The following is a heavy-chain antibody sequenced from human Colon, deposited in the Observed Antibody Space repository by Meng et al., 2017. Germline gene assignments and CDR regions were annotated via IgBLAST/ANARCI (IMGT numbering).Heavy chain of an antibody. D-gene: IGHD3-9*01. CDR1: GGTFSGYY. CDR3: VRQGMTSYSWGY. CDR2: INHSGST. Sequence: QVELLQWGAGLLKPWETMYFSCAVYGGTFSGYYWSWIRQPPGRGLEWIGEINHSGSTNYNPSLKSRVTISVDTSKNQFSLKLSSVTAADTALYYCVRQGMTSYSWGYWGQGTLVTVSS. V-gene: IGHV4-34*01. J-gene: IGHJ4*02.